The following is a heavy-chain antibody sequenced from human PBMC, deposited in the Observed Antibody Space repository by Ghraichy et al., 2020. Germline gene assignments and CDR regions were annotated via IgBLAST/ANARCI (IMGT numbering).Heavy chain of an antibody. V-gene: IGHV3-7*01. CDR1: GFIFSRYW. D-gene: IGHD7-27*01. CDR2: IKEDGGEK. CDR3: ARDLGLGSPSDY. J-gene: IGHJ4*02. Sequence: GGSLRLSCAASGFIFSRYWMSWVRQAPGKGLEWVANIKEDGGEKYFLDYVRRRFTISRDNAKNSLFLQMNNLRAEDTGVYYCARDLGLGSPSDYWGQGTVVTVSS.